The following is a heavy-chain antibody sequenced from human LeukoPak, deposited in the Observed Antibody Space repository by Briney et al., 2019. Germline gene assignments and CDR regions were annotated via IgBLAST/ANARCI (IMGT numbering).Heavy chain of an antibody. CDR2: ISAYNGNT. CDR3: AREVGYYTSTSCPLYYFDY. Sequence: GTSVKVSCKASGYTFTNYGISWVRQAPGQGLEWMGWISAYNGNTNYAQKLQGRVTMTTDTSTSTAYMELRSLRSDDTALYYCAREVGYYTSTSCPLYYFDYWGQGTLVTVSS. J-gene: IGHJ4*02. D-gene: IGHD2-2*01. V-gene: IGHV1-18*01. CDR1: GYTFTNYG.